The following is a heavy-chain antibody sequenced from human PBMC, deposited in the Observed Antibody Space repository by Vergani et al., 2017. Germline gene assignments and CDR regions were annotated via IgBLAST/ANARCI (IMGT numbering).Heavy chain of an antibody. J-gene: IGHJ5*02. V-gene: IGHV1-2*02. CDR1: GYTFTGYY. Sequence: QVQLVQSGAEVKKPGASVKVSCKASGYTFTGYYMHWVRQAPGQGLEWMGWINPNSGGTNYAQKFQGRVTMTRDTSISTAYMELSRLRSDDTAVYYWARESSGFGIRGWFDPWGQGTLVTVSS. D-gene: IGHD1-14*01. CDR2: INPNSGGT. CDR3: ARESSGFGIRGWFDP.